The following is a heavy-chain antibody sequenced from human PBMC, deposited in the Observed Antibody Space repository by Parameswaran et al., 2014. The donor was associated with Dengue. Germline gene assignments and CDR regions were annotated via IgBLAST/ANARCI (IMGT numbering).Heavy chain of an antibody. CDR2: INPKSGAT. D-gene: IGHD5-18*01. J-gene: IGHJ4*02. Sequence: WVRQAPGQGLEWMGRINPKSGATEYAPKFQGRVTMTRDTSISTAYVEVSRLRSDDTAVYYCAREDTKMDVYFDFWGQGTLVTVSS. CDR3: AREDTKMDVYFDF. V-gene: IGHV1-2*06.